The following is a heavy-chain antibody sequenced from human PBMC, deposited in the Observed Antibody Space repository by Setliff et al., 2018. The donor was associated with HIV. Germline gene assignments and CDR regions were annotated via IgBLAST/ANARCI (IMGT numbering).Heavy chain of an antibody. CDR3: TIPASSLAPN. Sequence: PSETLSLTCSVFGGSISSRSYYWGWIRQSPGKGLEWIASIRSSGDTYYNPSLQSRVIISVDTSNNQISLKLTSVTAADTAVYYCTIPASSLAPNWGRGTQVTVSS. J-gene: IGHJ4*02. V-gene: IGHV4-39*01. CDR2: IRSSGDT. CDR1: GGSISSRSYY.